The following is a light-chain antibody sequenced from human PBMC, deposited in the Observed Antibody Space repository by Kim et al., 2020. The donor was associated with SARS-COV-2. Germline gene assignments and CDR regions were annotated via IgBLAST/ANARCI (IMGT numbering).Light chain of an antibody. J-gene: IGKJ3*01. CDR3: QQYSDWPFT. CDR2: GAS. Sequence: EIVMTQSPATLSVSPGERATLSCRASQSVSGNLAWFQHRPGQAPRVLIYGASTRATGIPARFSGSGSGTQFTLTISILQSEDFADYYCQQYSDWPFTFGPGTKVDIK. CDR1: QSVSGN. V-gene: IGKV3D-15*01.